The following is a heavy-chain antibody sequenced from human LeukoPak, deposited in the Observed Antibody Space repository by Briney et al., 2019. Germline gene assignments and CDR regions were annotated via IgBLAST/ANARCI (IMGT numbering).Heavy chain of an antibody. V-gene: IGHV1-8*02. Sequence: GASVKVSCKASGGTFSSYAISWVRQATGQGLEWMGWMNPDNGNTGFAQNFQGRVTMTRNISISTAYMALSSLRSGDTAVYYCARGHVLVPAATDYWGQGTLVTVSS. CDR2: MNPDNGNT. CDR3: ARGHVLVPAATDY. CDR1: GGTFSSYA. D-gene: IGHD2-2*01. J-gene: IGHJ4*02.